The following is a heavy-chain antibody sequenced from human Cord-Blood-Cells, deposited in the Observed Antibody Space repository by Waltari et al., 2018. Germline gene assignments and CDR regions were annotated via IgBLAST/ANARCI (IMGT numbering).Heavy chain of an antibody. CDR2: IKQDGSEK. CDR3: ARREDYIAAAGITPYFDY. V-gene: IGHV3-7*01. Sequence: EVQLVESGGGLVQPGGSLRLSCAASGFACSSYWMSWVRQAPGKGLEWVANIKQDGSEKYYVDSVKGRFTISRDNAKNSLYLQMNSLRAEDTAVYYCARREDYIAAAGITPYFDYWGQGTLVTVSS. D-gene: IGHD6-13*01. CDR1: GFACSSYW. J-gene: IGHJ4*02.